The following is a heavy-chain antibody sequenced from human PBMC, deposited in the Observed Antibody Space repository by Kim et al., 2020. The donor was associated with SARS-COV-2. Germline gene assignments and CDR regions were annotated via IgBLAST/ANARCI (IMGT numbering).Heavy chain of an antibody. CDR3: ARELVRVFITTYYFDY. D-gene: IGHD3-10*01. CDR1: GGSISSSSYY. J-gene: IGHJ4*02. V-gene: IGHV4-39*07. Sequence: SETLSLTCTVSGGSISSSSYYWGWIRQPPGKGLEWIGSIYYSGSTYYNPSLKSRVTISVDTSKNQFSLKLSSVTAADTAVYYCARELVRVFITTYYFDYWGQGTLVTVSS. CDR2: IYYSGST.